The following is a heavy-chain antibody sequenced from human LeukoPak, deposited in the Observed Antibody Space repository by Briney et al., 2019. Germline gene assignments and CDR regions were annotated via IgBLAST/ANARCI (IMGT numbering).Heavy chain of an antibody. V-gene: IGHV4-34*01. J-gene: IGHJ4*02. CDR3: ARGQLRLSN. Sequence: PSETLSLTCAVYGGSFNGYYWTWIRQPPGKGLEWIGEVNHSGSTDYNPSLKSRVTISVDTSKNQFSLKLNSVTAADTAVYYCARGQLRLSNWGQGTLVTVSS. D-gene: IGHD6-25*01. CDR2: VNHSGST. CDR1: GGSFNGYY.